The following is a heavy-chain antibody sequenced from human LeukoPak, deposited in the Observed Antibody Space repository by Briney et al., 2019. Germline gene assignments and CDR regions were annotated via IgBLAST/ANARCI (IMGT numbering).Heavy chain of an antibody. V-gene: IGHV4-34*01. CDR3: ARGYGYYSNSRKTYYFDY. Sequence: PSETLSLTCSVYGGSFSGYYWSWIRQPPGKGLEWIGEINHSGSTNYNPSLKSRVTISVDSSKNQFSLKLSSVTAADTAVYYCARGYGYYSNSRKTYYFDYWGQGALVTVSS. CDR2: INHSGST. J-gene: IGHJ4*02. D-gene: IGHD4-11*01. CDR1: GGSFSGYY.